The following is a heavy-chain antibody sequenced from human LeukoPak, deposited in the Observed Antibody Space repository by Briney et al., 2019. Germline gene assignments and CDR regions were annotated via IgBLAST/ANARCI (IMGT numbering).Heavy chain of an antibody. CDR1: GYSFTSYW. Sequence: GESLKISCKGSGYSFTSYWIGWVRQMPGKGLEWMGIIYPGDSDTRYSPSFQGQVSISADKSINTAYLQWSSLKASDTAMFYRARLISSTRFDIDYWGQGTLVTVSS. CDR3: ARLISSTRFDIDY. J-gene: IGHJ4*02. CDR2: IYPGDSDT. D-gene: IGHD2-2*01. V-gene: IGHV5-51*01.